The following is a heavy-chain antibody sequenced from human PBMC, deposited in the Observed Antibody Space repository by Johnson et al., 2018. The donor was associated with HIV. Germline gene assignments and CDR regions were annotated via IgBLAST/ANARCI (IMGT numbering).Heavy chain of an antibody. V-gene: IGHV3-30-3*01. J-gene: IGHJ3*02. CDR2: VSYETTNK. CDR1: GFSFSSYA. Sequence: QLLESGGGVVQPGGSLRLSCAASGFSFSSYALHWVRQAPGKGLEWVAVVSYETTNKHYADSVKGRFTIARDNSKGTLILQMNGLKDAGKAIYFCPRELRGPDAFDIWGQGTMVTVSS. CDR3: PRELRGPDAFDI.